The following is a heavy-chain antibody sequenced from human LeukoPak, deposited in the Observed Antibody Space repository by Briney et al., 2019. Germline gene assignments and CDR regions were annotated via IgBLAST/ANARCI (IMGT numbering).Heavy chain of an antibody. CDR1: GFTFSSYS. V-gene: IGHV3-21*01. CDR2: ISSSSSYI. D-gene: IGHD3-10*01. CDR3: ARDRVLLWFGELFPFFDY. J-gene: IGHJ4*02. Sequence: PGGSLRLSCAASGFTFSSYSMDWVRQAPGKGLEWVSSISSSSSYIYYADSVKGRFTISRDNAKNSLYLQMNSLRAEDTAVYYCARDRVLLWFGELFPFFDYWGQGTLVTVPS.